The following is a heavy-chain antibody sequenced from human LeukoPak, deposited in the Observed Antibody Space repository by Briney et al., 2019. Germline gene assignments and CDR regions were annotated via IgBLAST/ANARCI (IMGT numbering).Heavy chain of an antibody. CDR3: AKGDRESIAAAGFDY. CDR2: ISWNSGSI. Sequence: GRSLRLSCAASGFTFDDYAMHWVRQAPGKGLEWVSGISWNSGSIGYADSVKGRFTISRDNAKNSLYLQMNSLRAEDTALYYCAKGDRESIAAAGFDYWGQGTLVTVSS. D-gene: IGHD6-13*01. V-gene: IGHV3-9*01. J-gene: IGHJ4*02. CDR1: GFTFDDYA.